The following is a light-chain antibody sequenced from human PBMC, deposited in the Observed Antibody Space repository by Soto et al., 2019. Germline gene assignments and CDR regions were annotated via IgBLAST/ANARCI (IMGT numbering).Light chain of an antibody. CDR3: QQYGSSGT. CDR2: GAS. V-gene: IGKV3-20*01. J-gene: IGKJ1*01. CDR1: QSVSNNY. Sequence: MVLTQSPGTLSLSPGEGATLACRASQSVSNNYLAWYQQKPGQAPRLLIYGASNRATGIPDRFSGSGSGTDFTLTISRLEPEDFAVYYCQQYGSSGTFGQGTKVDI.